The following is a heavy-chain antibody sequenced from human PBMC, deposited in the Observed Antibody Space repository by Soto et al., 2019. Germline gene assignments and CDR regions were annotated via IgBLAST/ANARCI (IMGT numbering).Heavy chain of an antibody. CDR2: IYYSGST. D-gene: IGHD3-10*01. CDR1: GGSISSYY. J-gene: IGHJ6*04. V-gene: IGHV4-59*01. Sequence: PSETLSLTCTVSGGSISSYYWSWIRQPPGKGLEWIGYIYYSGSTNYNPSLKSRVTISVDTSKNQFSLKLSSVTAADTAVYYCARDPSYYGSGSYHYYYYYGMDVWGKGTTVT. CDR3: ARDPSYYGSGSYHYYYYYGMDV.